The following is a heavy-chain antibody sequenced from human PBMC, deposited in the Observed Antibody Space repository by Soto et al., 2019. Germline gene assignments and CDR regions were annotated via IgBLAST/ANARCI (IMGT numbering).Heavy chain of an antibody. J-gene: IGHJ6*03. D-gene: IGHD2-2*01. CDR3: ARGRRYCSSTSCFYYYYYYMDV. CDR1: GGSFSGYY. Sequence: EQLQQWGAGLLKPSETLSLTCAVYGGSFSGYYWSWIRQPPGKGLEWIGEINHSGSTNYNPSLKSRVTISVDTSKNQFSLKLSSVTAADTAVYYCARGRRYCSSTSCFYYYYYYMDVWGKGTTVTVSS. CDR2: INHSGST. V-gene: IGHV4-34*01.